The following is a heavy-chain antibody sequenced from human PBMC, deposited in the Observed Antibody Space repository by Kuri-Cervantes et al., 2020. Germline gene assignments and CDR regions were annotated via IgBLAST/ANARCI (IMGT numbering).Heavy chain of an antibody. V-gene: IGHV3-74*01. D-gene: IGHD5-18*01. Sequence: GGSLRLSCAASGFTFSTNWLHWVRHAPGKGLMWVSRINPDGSGTTYAASVKGRFTISRDNAKNLVYLHLNSLRAEDTAVHYCARDRGGNTAKREGYFDLWGRGTLVTVSS. CDR1: GFTFSTNW. CDR3: ARDRGGNTAKREGYFDL. CDR2: INPDGSGT. J-gene: IGHJ2*01.